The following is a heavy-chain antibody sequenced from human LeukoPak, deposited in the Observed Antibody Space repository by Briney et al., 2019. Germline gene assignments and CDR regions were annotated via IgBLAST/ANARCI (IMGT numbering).Heavy chain of an antibody. CDR1: GFTFSSYA. J-gene: IGHJ4*02. CDR2: ISGSGGST. D-gene: IGHD3-9*01. V-gene: IGHV3-23*01. CDR3: AKYDILTVYLDY. Sequence: PGGSLRLSCAASGFTFSSYAMHWVRQAPGKGLEWVSAISGSGGSTYYADSVKGRFTISRDNSKNTLYLQMNSLRAEDTAVYYCAKYDILTVYLDYWGQGPLVPVPS.